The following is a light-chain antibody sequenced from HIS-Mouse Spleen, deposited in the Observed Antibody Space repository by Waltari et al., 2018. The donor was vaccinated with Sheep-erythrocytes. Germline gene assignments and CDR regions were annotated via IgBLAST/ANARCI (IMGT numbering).Light chain of an antibody. CDR3: SSYAGSDNWV. CDR1: TRDVAGYNQ. Sequence: QSALTQPPSPSGSPGQSDTLSCTGTTRDVAGYNQGPRYQQHPGKAPKRMIYEASKRPSGVPVRFSGSKSGNTGSLTVSGLQAEDEADYYCSSYAGSDNWVFGGGTKLTVL. CDR2: EAS. V-gene: IGLV2-8*01. J-gene: IGLJ3*02.